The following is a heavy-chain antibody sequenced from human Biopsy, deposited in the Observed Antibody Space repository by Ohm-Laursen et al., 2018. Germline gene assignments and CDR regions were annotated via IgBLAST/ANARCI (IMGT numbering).Heavy chain of an antibody. V-gene: IGHV4-31*03. D-gene: IGHD1-26*01. J-gene: IGHJ4*02. CDR2: IYHSGTT. Sequence: SDTLSLTCTVSGVSISVDGCYWAWIRQLPGKGLDWIGYIYHSGTTYYNPSLKSRLTMSVDTSKNEFSLRLRSVTAADTAVYFCATFRASWDTTQGGDYWGQGTLVTVSS. CDR1: GVSISVDGCY. CDR3: ATFRASWDTTQGGDY.